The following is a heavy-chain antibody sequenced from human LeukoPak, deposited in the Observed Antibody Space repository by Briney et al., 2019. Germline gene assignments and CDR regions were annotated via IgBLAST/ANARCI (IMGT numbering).Heavy chain of an antibody. Sequence: PGGSLRLTCVAIGFSYSLYKMHWVRQAPGKGRERVSPISSKSSSLYYGDSVKGRFTISRDNARNSLYLQMNSLRAEDTALYFCARDNYFDTSGYLLPWGQGTLVTVSS. V-gene: IGHV3-21*01. CDR1: GFSYSLYK. CDR3: ARDNYFDTSGYLLP. D-gene: IGHD3-22*01. J-gene: IGHJ5*02. CDR2: ISSKSSSL.